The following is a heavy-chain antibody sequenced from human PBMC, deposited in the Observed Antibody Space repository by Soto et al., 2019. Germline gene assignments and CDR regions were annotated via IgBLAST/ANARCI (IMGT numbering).Heavy chain of an antibody. Sequence: QVQLVESGGGVVQPGVSLRLSCAASGFNFKNYGMPWVRRGPGKGLGWVAVGWNDGTIKYYGDSFQGRVTISRDNSKNPLYLQLNSLRVDDTAVYKCARDPGRGEPPFDHWGQGTLVTVSS. J-gene: IGHJ4*02. D-gene: IGHD3-10*01. CDR2: GWNDGTIK. CDR3: ARDPGRGEPPFDH. V-gene: IGHV3-33*01. CDR1: GFNFKNYG.